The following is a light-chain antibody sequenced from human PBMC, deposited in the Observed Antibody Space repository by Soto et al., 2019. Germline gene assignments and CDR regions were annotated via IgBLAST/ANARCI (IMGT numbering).Light chain of an antibody. CDR3: LQAINYTWT. J-gene: IGKJ1*01. Sequence: AIQITQSPSSLSASAGDRVTIYCRASQGIGNALGWYQKKAGKHPKVLIYGASNLQSGVPPRFSGSGSGTDFNLAISRLQTEDSATYDCLQAINYTWTFGQGTKGDNK. V-gene: IGKV1-6*01. CDR1: QGIGNA. CDR2: GAS.